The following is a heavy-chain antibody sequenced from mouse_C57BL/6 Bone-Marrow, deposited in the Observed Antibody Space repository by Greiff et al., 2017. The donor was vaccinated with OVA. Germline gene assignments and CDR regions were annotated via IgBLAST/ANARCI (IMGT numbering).Heavy chain of an antibody. Sequence: QVQLQQSGAELVRPGASVTLSCKASGYTFTDYEMHWVKQTPVHGLEWIGAIDPETGGTAYNQKFKGKAILTADKSSSTAYMELRSLTSEDSAVYYCTRDEVITTVVATTPYYFDYWGQGTTLTVSS. CDR2: IDPETGGT. D-gene: IGHD1-1*01. J-gene: IGHJ2*01. CDR3: TRDEVITTVVATTPYYFDY. CDR1: GYTFTDYE. V-gene: IGHV1-15*01.